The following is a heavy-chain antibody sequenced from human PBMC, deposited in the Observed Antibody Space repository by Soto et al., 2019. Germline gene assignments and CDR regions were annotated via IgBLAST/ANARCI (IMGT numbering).Heavy chain of an antibody. CDR1: GCTYSSYA. CDR2: IIPIFGTA. J-gene: IGHJ6*02. D-gene: IGHD2-2*01. V-gene: IGHV1-69*13. Sequence: SVKVSRKASGCTYSSYAISWVRQAPGQGLEWMGGIIPIFGTANYAQKFQGRVTITADESTSTAYMELSSLRSEDTAVYYCAREEVYCSSTSCYAGAYGMDVWGQGTTVTVSS. CDR3: AREEVYCSSTSCYAGAYGMDV.